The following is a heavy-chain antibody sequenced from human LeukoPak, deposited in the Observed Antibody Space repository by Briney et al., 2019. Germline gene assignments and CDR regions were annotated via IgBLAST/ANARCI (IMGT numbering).Heavy chain of an antibody. J-gene: IGHJ6*02. CDR3: ANGVGYQLLYYYYDMDV. V-gene: IGHV3-30*18. CDR1: GFTFSSYG. CDR2: ISYDGSNK. D-gene: IGHD2-2*01. Sequence: GGSLRLSCAASGFTFSSYGMHWVRQAPGKGLEWVAVISYDGSNKYYADSVKGRFTISRDNSKNTLYLQMNSLRAEDTAVYYCANGVGYQLLYYYYDMDVWGQGTTVTVSS.